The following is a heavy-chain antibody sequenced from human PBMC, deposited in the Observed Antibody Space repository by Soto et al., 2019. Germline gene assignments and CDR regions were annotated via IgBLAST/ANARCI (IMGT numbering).Heavy chain of an antibody. CDR3: ARDRSTYGGGGTRQVKETLFAP. V-gene: IGHV4-38-2*02. CDR1: GDSSSGGYD. Sequence: SVIHSLSYAVVGDSSSGGYDWLWIRPQQGKGLEWIGTVYHSGSTFYNPSLKSRVTMAVDTSKNQVSLKLNSVATADTAVYYCARDRSTYGGGGTRQVKETLFAPWGPRTLVTVSS. CDR2: VYHSGST. J-gene: IGHJ5*02. D-gene: IGHD3-3*02.